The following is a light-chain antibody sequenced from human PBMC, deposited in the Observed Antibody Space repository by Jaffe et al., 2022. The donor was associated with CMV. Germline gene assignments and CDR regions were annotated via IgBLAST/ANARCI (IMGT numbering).Light chain of an antibody. CDR1: SSDIGLYDF. CDR2: DVN. CDR3: SSYRSDNTLV. J-gene: IGLJ2*01. V-gene: IGLV2-14*03. Sequence: QSALTQPASVSGSLGQPITVSCTGTSSDIGLYDFVSWYQQHPGKAPKLIIYDVNNRPSGVSNRFSGSKSGNTAALTISDLQSEDEAHYYCSSYRSDNTLVFGGGTKLTVL.